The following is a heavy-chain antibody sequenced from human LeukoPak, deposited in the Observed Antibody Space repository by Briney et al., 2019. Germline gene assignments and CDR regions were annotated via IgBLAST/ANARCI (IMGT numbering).Heavy chain of an antibody. CDR2: IYSGGST. J-gene: IGHJ5*02. CDR1: GFTVSSNY. V-gene: IGHV3-53*01. D-gene: IGHD6-13*01. CDR3: ARIAAALGWFDP. Sequence: GGSLRLSCAVSGFTVSSNYMSWVRQAPGKGLEWVSVIYSGGSTYYADSVKGRFTISRDNSKNTLYLRMNSLRAEDTAVYYCARIAAALGWFDPWGQGTLVTVSS.